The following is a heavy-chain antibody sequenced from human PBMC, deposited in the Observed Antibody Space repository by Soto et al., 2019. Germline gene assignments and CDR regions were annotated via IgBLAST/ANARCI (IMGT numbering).Heavy chain of an antibody. CDR1: GYTFSAFD. Sequence: QVQLVQSGAEVKKPGASVKVSCEASGYTFSAFDINWVRQAGGQGLEWMGWMNPDSGDTAFAQRFQDRITMTRSTSISTAYMELSTLTSDDTAVYFCVRQPGGVATPGDDYWGQGTLVTVSS. J-gene: IGHJ4*02. CDR3: VRQPGGVATPGDDY. V-gene: IGHV1-8*01. D-gene: IGHD2-15*01. CDR2: MNPDSGDT.